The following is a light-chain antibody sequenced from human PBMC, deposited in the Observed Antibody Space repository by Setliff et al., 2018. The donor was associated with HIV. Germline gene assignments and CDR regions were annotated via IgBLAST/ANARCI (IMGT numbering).Light chain of an antibody. Sequence: QSVLTQPASVSGSPGQSITISCTGTSSDGGSFSLVSWYQQEPGKAPKLIIYEVSNRPSGVSDRFSGSKSGNTASLTISGLQAEDEADYYCSSYTSSSSLTIFGGGTKVTVL. CDR3: SSYTSSSSLTI. V-gene: IGLV2-14*02. CDR1: SSDGGSFSL. J-gene: IGLJ2*01. CDR2: EVS.